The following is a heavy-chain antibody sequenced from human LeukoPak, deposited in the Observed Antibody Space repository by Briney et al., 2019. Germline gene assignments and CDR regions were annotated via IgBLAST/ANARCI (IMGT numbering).Heavy chain of an antibody. D-gene: IGHD4-17*01. Sequence: PGGSLRLSCAASGFTFSSYAMHWVRQAPGKGLEWVAVISYDGSNKYYADSVKGRFTISRDNSKNTLYLQMNSLGAEDTPVYYCARVCEYGDCVRYFDYWGQGTLGTVSS. CDR3: ARVCEYGDCVRYFDY. V-gene: IGHV3-30*04. J-gene: IGHJ4*02. CDR1: GFTFSSYA. CDR2: ISYDGSNK.